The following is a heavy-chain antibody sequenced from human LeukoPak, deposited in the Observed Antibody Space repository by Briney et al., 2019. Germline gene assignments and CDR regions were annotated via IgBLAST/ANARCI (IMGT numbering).Heavy chain of an antibody. J-gene: IGHJ4*02. CDR2: IYPGDSDT. CDR3: ARQTDSSGYYSRFDY. V-gene: IGHV5-51*01. Sequence: GESLKISFKGSGYSFTSYWIGWVRQMPGKGLEWMGIIYPGDSDTRYSPSFQGQVTISADKSISTAYLQWSSLNASDTAMYYCARQTDSSGYYSRFDYWGQGTLVTVSS. CDR1: GYSFTSYW. D-gene: IGHD3-22*01.